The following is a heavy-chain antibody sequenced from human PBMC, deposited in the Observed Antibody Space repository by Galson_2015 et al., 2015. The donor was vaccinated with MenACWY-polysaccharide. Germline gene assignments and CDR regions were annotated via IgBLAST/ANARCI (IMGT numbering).Heavy chain of an antibody. CDR2: IYWSDQM. CDR1: GFSLNTGGVG. Sequence: PALVTPTPTLTLPCTFSGFSLNTGGVGVGWIRQPPGKALEWLALIYWSDQMGYSPSLQSRLTITKDTSKNQVVLTMTNVDPVDTATYYWVHALGINYFDFWGQGTLVTVSA. J-gene: IGHJ4*02. CDR3: VHALGINYFDF. D-gene: IGHD1-26*01. V-gene: IGHV2-5*01.